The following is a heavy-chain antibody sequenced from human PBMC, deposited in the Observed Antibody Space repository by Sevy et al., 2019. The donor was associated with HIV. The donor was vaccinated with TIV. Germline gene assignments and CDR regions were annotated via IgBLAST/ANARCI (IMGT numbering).Heavy chain of an antibody. V-gene: IGHV3-53*01. J-gene: IGHJ4*02. D-gene: IGHD1-1*01. CDR1: GFTVSSNY. CDR3: ARVEGLMGYFDY. CDR2: IYSGGST. Sequence: GGSLRLSCAASGFTVSSNYMSWVRQAPGKGLEWVSVIYSGGSTYYADSVKGRFTISRDNTKNTLYLQMNSLRAEDTAVYYCARVEGLMGYFDYWGQGTLVTVSS.